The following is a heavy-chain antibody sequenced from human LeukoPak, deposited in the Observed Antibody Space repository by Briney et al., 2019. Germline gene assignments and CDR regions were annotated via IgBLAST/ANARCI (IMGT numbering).Heavy chain of an antibody. CDR3: ARAGAALTAMVRAFDI. V-gene: IGHV4-61*02. CDR2: IYTSGST. J-gene: IGHJ3*02. D-gene: IGHD5-18*01. Sequence: PSETLSLTCTVSGGSISSGSYYWSWIRQPAGKGLEWIGRIYTSGSTNYNPSLKSRVTISVDTSKNQFSLKLSSVTAADTAVYYCARAGAALTAMVRAFDIWGQGTMVTVSS. CDR1: GGSISSGSYY.